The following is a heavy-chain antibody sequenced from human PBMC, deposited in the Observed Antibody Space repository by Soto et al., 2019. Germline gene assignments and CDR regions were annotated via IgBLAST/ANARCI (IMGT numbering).Heavy chain of an antibody. J-gene: IGHJ6*02. CDR1: GYTFTGYY. CDR3: ARDVVPAALYYYYGMDV. V-gene: IGHV1-2*02. D-gene: IGHD2-2*01. Sequence: ASVKVSCKASGYTFTGYYMHWVRQAPGQGLEWMGWINPNSGGTNYAQKFQGRATMTRDTSISTAYMELSRLRSDDTAVYYCARDVVPAALYYYYGMDVWGQGTTVTVSS. CDR2: INPNSGGT.